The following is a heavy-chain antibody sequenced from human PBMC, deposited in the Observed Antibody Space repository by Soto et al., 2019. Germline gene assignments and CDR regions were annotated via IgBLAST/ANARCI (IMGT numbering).Heavy chain of an antibody. CDR3: AKGYLAVNYFAY. Sequence: GGSLRLSCAASGFTFSSYGMHWVRQAPGKGLEWVAVISYDGSNKYYADSVKGRFTISRDNSKNTLYLQMNSLRAEDTAVYYCAKGYLAVNYFAYWGQGTLVTVSS. J-gene: IGHJ4*02. CDR2: ISYDGSNK. V-gene: IGHV3-30*18. D-gene: IGHD3-9*01. CDR1: GFTFSSYG.